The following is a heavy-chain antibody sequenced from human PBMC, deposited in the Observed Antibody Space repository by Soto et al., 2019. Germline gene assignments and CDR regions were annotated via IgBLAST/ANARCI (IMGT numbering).Heavy chain of an antibody. V-gene: IGHV5-10-1*01. Sequence: PGEPPKISCQYSGYSFTTYGVSWVRQMPGKGLEWMGRIDPFDSYTNYSPSFQGHVTIPADKSISTAYLPWSSMKALDNAMYYCETQQDYDDSSGYYITECYYGKDVWGQGTTVTVSS. D-gene: IGHD3-22*01. CDR3: ETQQDYDDSSGYYITECYYGKDV. CDR2: IDPFDSYT. J-gene: IGHJ6*02. CDR1: GYSFTTYG.